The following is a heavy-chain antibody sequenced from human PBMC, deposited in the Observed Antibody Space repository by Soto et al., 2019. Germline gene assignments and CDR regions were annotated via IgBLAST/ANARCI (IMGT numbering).Heavy chain of an antibody. V-gene: IGHV3-53*01. CDR2: IYSGGST. Sequence: EVQLVESGGGLIQPGGSLRLSCAASGFTFSSNDMNWVRQAPGKGLEWVSLIYSGGSTYYADSVKGRFTISRDNSKNTLYLQMSSLRAEDSAVCYWATRPLLPGAPWGQGTMVTVSS. D-gene: IGHD3-10*01. CDR3: ATRPLLPGAP. J-gene: IGHJ3*01. CDR1: GFTFSSND.